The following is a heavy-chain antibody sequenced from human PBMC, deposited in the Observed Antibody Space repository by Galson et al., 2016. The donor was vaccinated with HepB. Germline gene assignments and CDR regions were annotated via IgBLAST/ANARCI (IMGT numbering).Heavy chain of an antibody. V-gene: IGHV3-48*03. CDR2: ISSSGTTI. CDR1: GFPFSRYE. Sequence: LRLSCAASGFPFSRYEMNWVRQAPGKGLEWVSYISSSGTTIYYADSVKGRFTISRDNAENSLYLQMNSLRAEDTAVYYCAREPVRLDDLLTGPPKNPDYWGPGTLVTVSS. J-gene: IGHJ4*02. D-gene: IGHD3-9*01. CDR3: AREPVRLDDLLTGPPKNPDY.